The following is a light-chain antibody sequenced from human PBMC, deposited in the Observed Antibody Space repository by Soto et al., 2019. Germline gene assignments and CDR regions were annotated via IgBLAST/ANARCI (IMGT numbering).Light chain of an antibody. CDR1: QSVSSSY. J-gene: IGKJ4*01. CDR2: GAS. V-gene: IGKV3-20*01. CDR3: QQYGSSPLT. Sequence: EMVLTQSPGTLSLSPGERATLSCRASQSVSSSYLAGYQQKPGHAPRLLIYGASNRATGIPDRFSGSGSGRAFTLTFSSLEPEDFAVYYCQQYGSSPLTFGGGTKVEIK.